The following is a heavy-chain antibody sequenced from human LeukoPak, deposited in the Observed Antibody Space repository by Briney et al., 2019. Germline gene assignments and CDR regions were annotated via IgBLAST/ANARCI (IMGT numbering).Heavy chain of an antibody. CDR2: IYSGGST. J-gene: IGHJ4*02. CDR1: GFTVSSNY. CDR3: AKGTSSSCYSAPNY. D-gene: IGHD2-15*01. Sequence: GGSLRLSCAASGFTVSSNYMSWVRQAPGKGLEWVSVIYSGGSTYYADSVKGRFTISRDNSKNTLYLQMNSLRAGDTAVYYCAKGTSSSCYSAPNYWGQGTLVTVSS. V-gene: IGHV3-53*01.